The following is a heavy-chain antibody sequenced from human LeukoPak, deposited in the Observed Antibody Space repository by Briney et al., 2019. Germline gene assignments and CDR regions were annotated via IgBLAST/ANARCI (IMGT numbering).Heavy chain of an antibody. J-gene: IGHJ5*02. CDR2: IYYSGST. D-gene: IGHD3-10*01. Sequence: PSETLSLTCTVSGGSISSYHWSWIRQPPGKGLEWIGYIYYSGSTNYNPSLKSRVTISVDTSKNQFSLKLSSVTAADTAVYYCAREGLWFGELFELGWFDPWGQGTLVTVSS. V-gene: IGHV4-59*01. CDR1: GGSISSYH. CDR3: AREGLWFGELFELGWFDP.